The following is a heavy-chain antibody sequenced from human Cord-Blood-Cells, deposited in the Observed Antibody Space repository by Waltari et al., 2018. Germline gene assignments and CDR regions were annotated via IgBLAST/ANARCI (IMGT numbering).Heavy chain of an antibody. CDR3: TTETTRGAGLDY. V-gene: IGHV3-15*01. CDR2: IKSKTDGGTT. CDR1: GFTFSNAW. J-gene: IGHJ4*02. Sequence: EVQLVESGGGLVTPGGSLRLSCAASGFTFSNAWMSWVRPAPGKGLEWVGRIKSKTDGGTTDYAAPVKGRFTISRDDSKNTLYLQMNSLKTEDTAVYYCTTETTRGAGLDYWGQGTLVTVSS. D-gene: IGHD6-19*01.